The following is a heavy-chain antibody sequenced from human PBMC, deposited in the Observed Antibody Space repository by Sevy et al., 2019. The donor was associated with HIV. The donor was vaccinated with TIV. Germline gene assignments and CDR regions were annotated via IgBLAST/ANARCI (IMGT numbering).Heavy chain of an antibody. CDR2: ISHSGGST. D-gene: IGHD6-19*01. Sequence: GESLKISCAASGFTFSTYAMSWVRQAPGKGLEWVSGISHSGGSTYYAASVKGRFTISRDNSKNTLYLQMNILRVEDTAVYYCAKDTHIPVAGDFDCWGQGTMVTVSS. CDR3: AKDTHIPVAGDFDC. J-gene: IGHJ4*02. CDR1: GFTFSTYA. V-gene: IGHV3-23*01.